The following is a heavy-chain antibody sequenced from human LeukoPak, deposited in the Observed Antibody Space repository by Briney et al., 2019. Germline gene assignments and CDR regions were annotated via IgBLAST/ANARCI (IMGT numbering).Heavy chain of an antibody. CDR2: INYDGRDV. J-gene: IGHJ4*02. CDR1: GFTFSSYA. D-gene: IGHD5-18*01. V-gene: IGHV3-48*02. Sequence: GGSLRLSCAASGFTFSSYAMSWVRQAPGKGLEWVSYINYDGRDVYYADSVKGRFTTSRDNAKNSLYLQVNSLRDEDTAVYYCARDLYSYGRFDYWGQGTLVTISS. CDR3: ARDLYSYGRFDY.